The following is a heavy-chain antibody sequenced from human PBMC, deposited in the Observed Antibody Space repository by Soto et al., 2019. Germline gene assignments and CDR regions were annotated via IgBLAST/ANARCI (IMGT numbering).Heavy chain of an antibody. V-gene: IGHV4-59*01. CDR1: GGSISGYY. Sequence: QVQLQESGPGLVKPSETLSLTCSVSGGSISGYYWSWIRQPPGKGLEWIGYIYDTGSTKDNPSLKSRVTISIDTSKNQLSLRLSSVTAADTAVYYCAREQWLVRGVFDYWGQGTLVTVSS. J-gene: IGHJ4*02. CDR3: AREQWLVRGVFDY. CDR2: IYDTGST. D-gene: IGHD6-19*01.